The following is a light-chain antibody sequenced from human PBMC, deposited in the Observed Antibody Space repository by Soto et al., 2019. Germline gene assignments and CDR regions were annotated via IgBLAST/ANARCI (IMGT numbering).Light chain of an antibody. CDR2: GAS. V-gene: IGKV3-15*01. CDR1: QSVDSN. J-gene: IGKJ3*01. Sequence: EILMTQSPATLSVSPGERATLSCRASQSVDSNLAWYQQKPGQAPRLLIYGASTRATGISARFSGSGSGTEFTLTISSLQSEDFAVYYCQQYGTIPFTFGPGTKVDI. CDR3: QQYGTIPFT.